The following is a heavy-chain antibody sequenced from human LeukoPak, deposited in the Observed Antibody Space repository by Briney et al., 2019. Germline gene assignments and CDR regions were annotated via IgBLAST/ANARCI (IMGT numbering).Heavy chain of an antibody. Sequence: GGSLRLSCAASGFTFSSSAMSWVRQAPGKGLEWVSAISNNGGYTYYADSVQGRFTISRDNSKSTLCLQMNSLRAENTAVYYCAKQLGYCSDGSCYFPYWGQGTLVTVSS. V-gene: IGHV3-23*01. D-gene: IGHD2-15*01. CDR1: GFTFSSSA. CDR2: ISNNGGYT. J-gene: IGHJ4*02. CDR3: AKQLGYCSDGSCYFPY.